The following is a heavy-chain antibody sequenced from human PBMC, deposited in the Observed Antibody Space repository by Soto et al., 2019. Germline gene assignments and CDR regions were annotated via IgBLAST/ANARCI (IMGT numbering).Heavy chain of an antibody. D-gene: IGHD3-22*01. CDR2: IYYSGST. J-gene: IGHJ5*02. CDR3: ARSRYYYDSSGYYNWFDP. Sequence: SETLSLTCTVSGGSISSYYWSWIRQPPGKGLERIGYIYYSGSTNYNPSLKSRVTISVDTSKNQFSLKLSFVTAADTAVYYCARSRYYYDSSGYYNWFDPWGQGTLVTVS. CDR1: GGSISSYY. V-gene: IGHV4-59*01.